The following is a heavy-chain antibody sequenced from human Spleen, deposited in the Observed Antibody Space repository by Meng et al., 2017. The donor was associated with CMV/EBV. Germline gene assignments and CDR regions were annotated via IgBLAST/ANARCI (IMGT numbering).Heavy chain of an antibody. D-gene: IGHD2-21*02. V-gene: IGHV4-34*01. CDR3: ARGPYYCGGDCYDFDY. CDR2: INHSGST. Sequence: QFHSPPSVSALLNPSDTLSLTCAVYGGSFSGYYWSWIRQPPGKGLEWIGEINHSGSTNYNPPLKSRVTISVDTSKNQFSLKLSSVTAADTAVYYCARGPYYCGGDCYDFDYWGQGTLVTVSS. CDR1: GGSFSGYY. J-gene: IGHJ4*02.